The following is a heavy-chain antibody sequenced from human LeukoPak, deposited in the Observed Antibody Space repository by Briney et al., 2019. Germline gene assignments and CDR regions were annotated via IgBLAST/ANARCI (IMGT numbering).Heavy chain of an antibody. CDR3: ARGLMRAAAGTYFRFDP. Sequence: PSQTLSLTCTVSGGSISSGGYYWSWIRQHPGKGLEWIGYIYYSGSTYYNPSLKSRVTISVDTSKNQFSLKRSSVTAADTAVYYCARGLMRAAAGTYFRFDPWGQGTLVTVSS. J-gene: IGHJ5*02. V-gene: IGHV4-31*03. D-gene: IGHD6-13*01. CDR2: IYYSGST. CDR1: GGSISSGGYY.